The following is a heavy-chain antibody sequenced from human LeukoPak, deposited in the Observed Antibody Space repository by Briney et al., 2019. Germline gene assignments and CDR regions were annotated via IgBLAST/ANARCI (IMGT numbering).Heavy chain of an antibody. CDR2: INQGGSDK. V-gene: IGHV3-7*01. CDR3: TRDRSRAEDD. D-gene: IGHD1-14*01. Sequence: HPGRSLRLSCAASGFTFSGHWMSWVRQAPGKGLEWVANINQGGSDKYYVDSVKGRFTISRDNANNLLYLQMNSLRGEDTAVYYCTRDRSRAEDDWGQGTLVTVSS. J-gene: IGHJ4*02. CDR1: GFTFSGHW.